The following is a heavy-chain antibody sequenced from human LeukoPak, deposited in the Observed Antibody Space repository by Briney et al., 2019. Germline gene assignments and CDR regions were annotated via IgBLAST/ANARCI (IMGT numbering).Heavy chain of an antibody. CDR1: GGSISSYY. J-gene: IGHJ3*02. CDR2: IYYSGST. V-gene: IGHV4-59*12. D-gene: IGHD3-10*01. Sequence: SETLSLTCTVSGGSISSYYWSWIRQPPGKGLEWIGYIYYSGSTNYNPSLKSRVTISVDTSKNQFSLKLSSVTAADTAVYYCARDRSGSDAFDIWGQGTMVTVSS. CDR3: ARDRSGSDAFDI.